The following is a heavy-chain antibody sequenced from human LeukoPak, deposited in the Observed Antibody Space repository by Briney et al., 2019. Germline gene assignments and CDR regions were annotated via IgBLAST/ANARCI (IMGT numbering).Heavy chain of an antibody. CDR3: ARDSEYSSSPDAFDI. D-gene: IGHD6-6*01. J-gene: IGHJ3*02. CDR2: IYYSGGT. CDR1: GGSISSYY. V-gene: IGHV4-59*01. Sequence: KPSETLSLTCTVSGGSISSYYWSWIRQPPGKGLEWIGYIYYSGGTNYNPSLKSRVTISVDTSKNQFSLKLSSVTAADTAVYYCARDSEYSSSPDAFDIWGQGTMVTVSS.